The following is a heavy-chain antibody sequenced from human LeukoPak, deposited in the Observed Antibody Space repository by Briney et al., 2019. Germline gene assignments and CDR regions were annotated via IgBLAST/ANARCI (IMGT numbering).Heavy chain of an antibody. J-gene: IGHJ4*02. CDR1: GFTFSDSG. CDR3: AKEGNWYSLDN. D-gene: IGHD2-21*02. V-gene: IGHV3-30*02. CDR2: IRYDGTNK. Sequence: PGGSLRLSCAASGFTFSDSGMHWVRQPPGKGLEWVAFIRYDGTNKDYAGSVKGRFSISRDNSKNTLYLQMDSLRAEDTALYYCAKEGNWYSLDNWGQGTPVTVSS.